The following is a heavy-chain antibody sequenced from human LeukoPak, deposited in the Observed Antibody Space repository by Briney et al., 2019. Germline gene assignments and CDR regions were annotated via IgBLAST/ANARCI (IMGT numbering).Heavy chain of an antibody. CDR1: GFTFSSYW. J-gene: IGHJ4*02. CDR3: ARVSGDFWSGYYSDY. CDR2: INSDGSST. D-gene: IGHD3-3*01. V-gene: IGHV3-74*01. Sequence: QSGGSLRLSCAASGFTFSSYWMHWVRQAPGKGLVWVSRINSDGSSTSYADSVKGRFTISRDNAKNTLYLQMNSLRAEDTAVYYCARVSGDFWSGYYSDYWGQGTLVTVSS.